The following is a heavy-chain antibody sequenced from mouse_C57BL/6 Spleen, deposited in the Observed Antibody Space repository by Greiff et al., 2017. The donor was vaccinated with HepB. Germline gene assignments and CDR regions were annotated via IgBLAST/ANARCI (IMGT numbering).Heavy chain of an antibody. CDR2: SRNKANDYTT. CDR3: ARDAPGYSGYFDV. D-gene: IGHD2-3*01. CDR1: GFTFSDFY. Sequence: EVQGVESGGGLVQSGRSLRLSCATSGFTFSDFYMEWVRQAPGKGLEWIAASRNKANDYTTEYSASVKGRFIVSRDTSQSILYLQMNALRAEDTAIYYCARDAPGYSGYFDVWGTGTTVTVSS. V-gene: IGHV7-1*01. J-gene: IGHJ1*03.